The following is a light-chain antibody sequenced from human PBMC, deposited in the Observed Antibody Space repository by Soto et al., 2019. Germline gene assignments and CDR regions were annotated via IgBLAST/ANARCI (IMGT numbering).Light chain of an antibody. CDR2: SSN. Sequence: QSVLTQPHSASGTPGQSVTISCSGSSSNIGSNSVHWFQQVPGTAPKPLIYSSNQRPSGVPERFSGSKSGTSASLAISGLQSEDEADYYCAAWDDSLNGHVFGAGTKLTVL. J-gene: IGLJ1*01. CDR1: SSNIGSNS. CDR3: AAWDDSLNGHV. V-gene: IGLV1-44*01.